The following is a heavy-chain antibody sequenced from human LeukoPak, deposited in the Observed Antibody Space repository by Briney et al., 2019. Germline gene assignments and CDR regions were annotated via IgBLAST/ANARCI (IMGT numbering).Heavy chain of an antibody. J-gene: IGHJ1*01. CDR3: ARINYGDYVSHFQH. CDR2: FNPSVATT. D-gene: IGHD4-17*01. V-gene: IGHV1-46*01. Sequence: ASVTVSFKASGYTFTNYYIHWVRQAPGQRLEWMGIFNPSVATTNYAQKFQGRVTMTRDMSTTTVYMDLSSLRSEDTAVYYCARINYGDYVSHFQHWGQGTLVTVSS. CDR1: GYTFTNYY.